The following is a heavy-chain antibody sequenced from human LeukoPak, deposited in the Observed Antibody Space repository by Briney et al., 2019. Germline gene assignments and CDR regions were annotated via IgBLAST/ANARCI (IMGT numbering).Heavy chain of an antibody. Sequence: SQTLSLPCTVSGGSISSGRNYWTRIRQPPGKGLEWIGSIYYSGSTYYNPSLKSRVTISVDTSKNQFSLKLSSVTAADTAVYYCARADKRPDFWSGYFISWFDPWGQGTLVTVSS. CDR3: ARADKRPDFWSGYFISWFDP. J-gene: IGHJ5*02. CDR2: IYYSGST. D-gene: IGHD3-3*01. V-gene: IGHV4-39*07. CDR1: GGSISSGRNY.